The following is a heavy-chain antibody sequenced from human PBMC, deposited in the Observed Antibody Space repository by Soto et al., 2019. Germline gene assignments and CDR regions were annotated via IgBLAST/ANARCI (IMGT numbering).Heavy chain of an antibody. Sequence: ASVKVSCKASGYTFTSYDINWVRQATGQGLEWMGWMSPNSGNTGYAQKFQGRVTMTRNTSISTAYMELSSLRSEDTAVYYCARGLDYSYYYYYMDVWGKGTTVTVSS. J-gene: IGHJ6*03. CDR2: MSPNSGNT. V-gene: IGHV1-8*01. D-gene: IGHD1-26*01. CDR3: ARGLDYSYYYYYMDV. CDR1: GYTFTSYD.